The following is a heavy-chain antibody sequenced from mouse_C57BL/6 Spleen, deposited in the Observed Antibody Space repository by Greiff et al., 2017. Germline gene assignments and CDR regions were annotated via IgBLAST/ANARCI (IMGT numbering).Heavy chain of an antibody. J-gene: IGHJ4*01. CDR3: ARGGEYGSSYYAMDY. V-gene: IGHV1-22*01. CDR1: GYTFTDYN. CDR2: INPNNGGT. Sequence: EVQLQQSGPELVKPGASVKMSCKASGYTFTDYNMHWVKQSHGKSLEWIGYINPNNGGTSYNQKFKGKATLTVNKSSSTAYMELRSLTSGDSAVYYCARGGEYGSSYYAMDYWGQGTSVTVSS. D-gene: IGHD1-1*01.